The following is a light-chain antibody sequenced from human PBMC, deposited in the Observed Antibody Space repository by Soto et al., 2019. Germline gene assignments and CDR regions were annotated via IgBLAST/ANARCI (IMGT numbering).Light chain of an antibody. J-gene: IGLJ2*01. CDR2: EIS. Sequence: QSVLTQPASVSGSPGQSITISCTGTSSDVGDYKYVSWYQQHPGKTPKLMIYEISNRPSGVSNRFSGSKSGNTASLTISGLQAEDEAHYFCSSYTSINTRVFGGGTQLTVL. V-gene: IGLV2-14*03. CDR3: SSYTSINTRV. CDR1: SSDVGDYKY.